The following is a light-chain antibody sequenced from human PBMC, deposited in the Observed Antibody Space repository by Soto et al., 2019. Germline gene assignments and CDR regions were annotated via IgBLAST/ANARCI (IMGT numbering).Light chain of an antibody. V-gene: IGLV2-8*01. Sequence: QSALTQPPSASGSSGQSVTISCTGTSSDIGAYNYVSWYQQHPGKAPKVIISEVSERPSGVPDRFSGSKSDNTAYLTVSGLQVEDEADYYCSSYAGINMMIFGGGTKLTVL. CDR3: SSYAGINMMI. CDR2: EVS. J-gene: IGLJ2*01. CDR1: SSDIGAYNY.